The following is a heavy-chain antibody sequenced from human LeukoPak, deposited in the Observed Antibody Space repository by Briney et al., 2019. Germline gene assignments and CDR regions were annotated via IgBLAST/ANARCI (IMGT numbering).Heavy chain of an antibody. J-gene: IGHJ4*02. CDR1: GYTFTGYY. CDR2: INPNSGGT. Sequence: ASVNVSCKASGYTFTGYYMHWVRQAPGQGLEWMGRINPNSGGTNYAQKFQGRVTMTRDTSISTAYMELSRLRSDDTAVYYCARPVFPYYYDSSGYSPPFDYWGQGTLVTVSS. V-gene: IGHV1-2*06. D-gene: IGHD3-22*01. CDR3: ARPVFPYYYDSSGYSPPFDY.